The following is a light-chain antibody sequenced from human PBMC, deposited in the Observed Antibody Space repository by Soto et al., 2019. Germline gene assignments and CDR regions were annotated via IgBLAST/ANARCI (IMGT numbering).Light chain of an antibody. CDR1: QNIRGNE. CDR2: RGS. Sequence: EVVLTQSPGTLSLSPGERATLSCRASQNIRGNELAWYQQKPGQAPRLLIYRGSTRATGIPDRFSGRGSGTDFTLTISRLEPEDFAVYYCQDYGTSAPWTFAQVTKVEIK. J-gene: IGKJ1*01. V-gene: IGKV3-20*01. CDR3: QDYGTSAPWT.